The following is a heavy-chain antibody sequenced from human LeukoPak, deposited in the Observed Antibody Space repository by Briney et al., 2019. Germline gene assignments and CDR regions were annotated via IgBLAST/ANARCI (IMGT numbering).Heavy chain of an antibody. CDR2: INPNSGGT. Sequence: ASVKVSCKASGYTFTGYYMHWVRQAPGQGLEWMGWINPNSGGTNYAQKFQGRVTMTRDTSISTAYMELSRLRSDDTAVYYYARGTIVLMVYATPSMAEIDYWGQGTLVTVSS. D-gene: IGHD2-8*01. CDR1: GYTFTGYY. CDR3: ARGTIVLMVYATPSMAEIDY. J-gene: IGHJ4*02. V-gene: IGHV1-2*02.